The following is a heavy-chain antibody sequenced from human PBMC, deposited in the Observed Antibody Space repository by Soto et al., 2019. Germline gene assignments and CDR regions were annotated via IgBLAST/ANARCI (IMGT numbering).Heavy chain of an antibody. Sequence: GGSLRLSCAASGFTFSSYAMSWVRQAPGKGLEWVSAISGSGGSTYYADSVKGRFTISRDNSKNTLYLQMNSLRAEDTAVYYCAKDLGDYYDSSGSLGDAFDIWGQGTMVTVSS. CDR2: ISGSGGST. CDR1: GFTFSSYA. D-gene: IGHD3-22*01. CDR3: AKDLGDYYDSSGSLGDAFDI. V-gene: IGHV3-23*01. J-gene: IGHJ3*02.